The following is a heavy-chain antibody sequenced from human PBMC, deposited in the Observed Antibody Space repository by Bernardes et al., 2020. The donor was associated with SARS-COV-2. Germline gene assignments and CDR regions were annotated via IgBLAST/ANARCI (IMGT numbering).Heavy chain of an antibody. V-gene: IGHV4-4*02. Sequence: SEPLSLICAVSGCSISSTNWWRCVRQPPGKGLEWIGSIYHSGSTNYHPSLKSRVTISVDKSKNQFSLKLSSVTAADTAVYYCAREESLTFPAYSSSWYNGFWFDPWGQGNLVTVSS. CDR2: IYHSGST. CDR3: AREESLTFPAYSSSWYNGFWFDP. D-gene: IGHD6-13*01. J-gene: IGHJ5*02. CDR1: GCSISSTNW.